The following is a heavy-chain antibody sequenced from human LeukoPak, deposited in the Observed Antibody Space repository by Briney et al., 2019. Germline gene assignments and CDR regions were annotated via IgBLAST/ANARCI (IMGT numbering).Heavy chain of an antibody. Sequence: GESLKISCKGSGYRFTNYWIGWVRQMPGKDLEWMGIIYPGDSDTRYSPSFQGQVTILVDKSINTAYLQWSSLMATDTAMYYCATLHYYYDSHGPFDYWGQGTLVTVSS. CDR3: ATLHYYYDSHGPFDY. D-gene: IGHD3-22*01. CDR2: IYPGDSDT. CDR1: GYRFTNYW. V-gene: IGHV5-51*01. J-gene: IGHJ4*02.